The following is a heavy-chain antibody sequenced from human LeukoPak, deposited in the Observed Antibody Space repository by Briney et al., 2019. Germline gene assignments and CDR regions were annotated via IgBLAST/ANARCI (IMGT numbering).Heavy chain of an antibody. CDR3: ARISGEDFSHFDF. Sequence: KPSETLSLTCTVSGGSISSRNYYWGWIRQPPGKGLEWIGNVFYSGGAYYNLSLKSRIAISVDTSKNLFSLKLNSVTAADTAVYYCARISGEDFSHFDFWGQGTLVTVSS. CDR1: GGSISSRNYY. V-gene: IGHV4-39*01. D-gene: IGHD5-12*01. J-gene: IGHJ4*02. CDR2: VFYSGGA.